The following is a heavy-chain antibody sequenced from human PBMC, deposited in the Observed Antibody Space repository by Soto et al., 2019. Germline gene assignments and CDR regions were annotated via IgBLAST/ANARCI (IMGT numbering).Heavy chain of an antibody. CDR2: IYYSGST. CDR3: ARERAYYYDSSGYYSPTWGY. Sequence: QLQLQESGPGLVKPSETLSLTCTVSGGSISSSSYYWGWIRQPPGKGLEWIGSIYYSGSTYYNPSLKSRVTISVDTSKNQFSLKLSSVTAADTAVYYCARERAYYYDSSGYYSPTWGYWGQGTLVTVSS. V-gene: IGHV4-39*02. CDR1: GGSISSSSYY. D-gene: IGHD3-22*01. J-gene: IGHJ4*02.